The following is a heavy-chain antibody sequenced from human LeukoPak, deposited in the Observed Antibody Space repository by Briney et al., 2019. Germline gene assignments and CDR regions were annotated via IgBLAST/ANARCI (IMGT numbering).Heavy chain of an antibody. J-gene: IGHJ3*02. CDR2: INPKSGDT. CDR1: EYTFTGYY. CDR3: VLQGYCTTTSCNDGGDDALDI. Sequence: ASVKVSCKASEYTFTGYYMHWVRQAPGQGLEWMGWINPKSGDTNYAQKFQGRVTMTRDTSTRTAYMELRRLSSDDTALYSCVLQGYCTTTSCNDGGDDALDIWGLGTMVTVSS. V-gene: IGHV1-2*02. D-gene: IGHD2-2*01.